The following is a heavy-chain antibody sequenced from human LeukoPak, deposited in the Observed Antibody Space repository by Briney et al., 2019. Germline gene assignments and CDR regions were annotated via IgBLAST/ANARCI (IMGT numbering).Heavy chain of an antibody. J-gene: IGHJ4*02. CDR1: GFTFSSYA. Sequence: PGGSLRLSCAASGFTFSSYAMSWVRQAPGKGLEWVSVISSNTGGTYYADSVKGRFTISRDNSRNTLYLQMNSLRAEDTAIYYCAKASSGTSSASSNWGQGTLATVSS. D-gene: IGHD6-19*01. CDR2: ISSNTGGT. CDR3: AKASSGTSSASSN. V-gene: IGHV3-23*01.